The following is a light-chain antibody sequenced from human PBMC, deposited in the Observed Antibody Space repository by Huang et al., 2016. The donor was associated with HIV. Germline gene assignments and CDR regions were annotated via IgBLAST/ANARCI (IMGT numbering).Light chain of an antibody. Sequence: EIVLTQSPGTLSLSPGERATLSCRASQSISSTFLAWYQQKPGQAPRLLIHGASSRASGVPDRFRGSGSGTDFTLTISRLDSEDFAVYYCQHYGDSSWTFGQGTKVEIK. CDR3: QHYGDSSWT. CDR2: GAS. J-gene: IGKJ1*01. V-gene: IGKV3-20*01. CDR1: QSISSTF.